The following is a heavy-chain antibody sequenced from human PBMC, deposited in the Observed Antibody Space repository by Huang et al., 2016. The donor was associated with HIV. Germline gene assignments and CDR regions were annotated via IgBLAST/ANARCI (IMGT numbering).Heavy chain of an antibody. D-gene: IGHD2-21*02. CDR2: IRFDGGNK. CDR1: GFSCSHYG. V-gene: IGHV3-30*02. J-gene: IGHJ4*02. CDR3: ATDLGGYSFDY. Sequence: QEQLVESGGGVVQPGGSVRLFCATSGFSCSHYGMPWVRQAPGKGREWVAFIRFDGGNKHYADSAKGRFTISRDNSKKMLFLEMNSLRGDDTAFYYCATDLGGYSFDYWGQGALVSVSS.